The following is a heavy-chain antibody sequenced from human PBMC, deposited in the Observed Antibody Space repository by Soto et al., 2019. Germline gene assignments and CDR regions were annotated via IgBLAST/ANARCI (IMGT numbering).Heavy chain of an antibody. CDR2: ISGSGGST. CDR3: AKMLSRLYFDY. Sequence: EVQLLESGGGLVQPGGSLRLSCAASGFTFSSYAMSWVRQAPGKGLEWVAAISGSGGSTYYADSVKGRFTISRDNSKSTLYLHMNSLRAEDTAVYYCAKMLSRLYFDYWGQGTLVTVSS. V-gene: IGHV3-23*01. D-gene: IGHD2-8*01. CDR1: GFTFSSYA. J-gene: IGHJ4*02.